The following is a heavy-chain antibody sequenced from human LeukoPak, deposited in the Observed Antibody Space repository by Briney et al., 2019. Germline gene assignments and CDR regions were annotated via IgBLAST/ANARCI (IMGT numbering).Heavy chain of an antibody. CDR1: GGSFSGYY. J-gene: IGHJ6*03. V-gene: IGHV4-34*01. CDR2: INHSGST. D-gene: IGHD2-2*01. CDR3: ARGLLGYCSSTSCPHYMDV. Sequence: SETLSLTCAVYGGSFSGYYWSWIRQPPGKGLEWSGEINHSGSTNYNPSLKSRVTISVDTSKNQFSLKLSSVTAADTAVYYCARGLLGYCSSTSCPHYMDVWGKGTTVTVS.